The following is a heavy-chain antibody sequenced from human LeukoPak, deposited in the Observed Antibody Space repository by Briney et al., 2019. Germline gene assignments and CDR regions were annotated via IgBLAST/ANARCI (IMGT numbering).Heavy chain of an antibody. Sequence: ASVKVSCKASGGTFSSYAISWVRQAPGQGLEWMGGIIPIFGTANYAQKFQGRVTITADESTSTAYMELSSLRSEDTAVYYCARAIVVVASYYYGMDVWGQGTTVTVSS. D-gene: IGHD2-15*01. CDR1: GGTFSSYA. J-gene: IGHJ6*02. CDR3: ARAIVVVASYYYGMDV. CDR2: IIPIFGTA. V-gene: IGHV1-69*01.